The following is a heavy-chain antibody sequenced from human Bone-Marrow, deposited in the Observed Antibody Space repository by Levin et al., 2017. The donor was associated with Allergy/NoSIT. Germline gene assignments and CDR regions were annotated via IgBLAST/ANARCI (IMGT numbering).Heavy chain of an antibody. V-gene: IGHV5-51*01. Sequence: GESLKISCKGSGYSFSNYWIGWVRQVPGKGLESMGIIYPDDSETKYRPSFEGQVTISADKSISTAYLQWRSLKASDAATYFGASGYESGLDAFDLWGQGTTVIVSS. D-gene: IGHD2-2*01. CDR2: IYPDDSET. J-gene: IGHJ3*01. CDR3: ASGYESGLDAFDL. CDR1: GYSFSNYW.